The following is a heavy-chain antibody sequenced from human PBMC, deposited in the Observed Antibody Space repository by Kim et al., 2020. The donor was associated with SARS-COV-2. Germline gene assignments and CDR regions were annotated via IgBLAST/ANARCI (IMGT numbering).Heavy chain of an antibody. J-gene: IGHJ5*02. CDR3: ARGYGDYTNWFDP. D-gene: IGHD4-17*01. V-gene: IGHV7-4-1*02. Sequence: YAQGFTGRFVFSLDTSVSTAYLQISSLKAEDTAVYYCARGYGDYTNWFDPWGQGTLVTVSS.